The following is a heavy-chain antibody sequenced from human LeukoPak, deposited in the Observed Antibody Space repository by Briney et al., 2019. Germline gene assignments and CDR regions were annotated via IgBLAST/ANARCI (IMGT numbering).Heavy chain of an antibody. CDR1: GFTFSSYG. CDR3: AREGPRGNSQFDY. D-gene: IGHD2/OR15-2a*01. V-gene: IGHV3-33*01. Sequence: PGGSLRLSCAASGFTFSSYGVHWVRQAPGKGLEWVALIWYDGSNKYYADSVKGRLTISRDISKNTLYLQMNSLRAEDTAVYYCAREGPRGNSQFDYWGQGTLVTVSS. J-gene: IGHJ4*02. CDR2: IWYDGSNK.